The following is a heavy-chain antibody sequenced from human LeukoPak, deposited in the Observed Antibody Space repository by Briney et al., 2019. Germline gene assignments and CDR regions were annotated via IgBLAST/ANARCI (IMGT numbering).Heavy chain of an antibody. CDR1: GGSFSGYY. CDR3: ARGFIVATSPAYYYYGMDV. D-gene: IGHD5-12*01. J-gene: IGHJ6*02. V-gene: IGHV4-34*01. CDR2: INYSGST. Sequence: SKTLSLTCAVYGGSFSGYYWSWSRQPPGKGLEWIGEINYSGSTNYNPSLKSRVTISVDTSKNQFSLKLSSVTAADTAVYYCARGFIVATSPAYYYYGMDVWGQGTTVTVSS.